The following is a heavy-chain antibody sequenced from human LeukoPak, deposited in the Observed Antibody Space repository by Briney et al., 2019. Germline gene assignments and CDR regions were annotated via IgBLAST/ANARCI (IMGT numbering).Heavy chain of an antibody. Sequence: SQTLSLTCAVSGGSISSGGYYWSWIRQHPGKGLEWIGYIYYSGSTYYNPSLKSRVTISVDTSKNQFSLKLSSVTAADTAVYYCARGTPDSSGYYYYYMDVWGKGTTVTVSS. V-gene: IGHV4-31*11. CDR3: ARGTPDSSGYYYYYMDV. J-gene: IGHJ6*03. CDR1: GGSISSGGYY. D-gene: IGHD3-22*01. CDR2: IYYSGST.